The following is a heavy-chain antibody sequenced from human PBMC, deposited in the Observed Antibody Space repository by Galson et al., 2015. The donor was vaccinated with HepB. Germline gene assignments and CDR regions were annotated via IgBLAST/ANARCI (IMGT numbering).Heavy chain of an antibody. CDR3: ATTTDCGGDCSWLEPHYYDY. Sequence: SLRLSCAASGLTFTRYWMTWVRQAPGKGLEWVGNINQDGSEQLYLDSVKGRFTISRDNAKNSVFLQMNSLRADDTAIYYCATTTDCGGDCSWLEPHYYDYWGQGALVTVSS. D-gene: IGHD2-21*02. CDR1: GLTFTRYW. J-gene: IGHJ4*02. V-gene: IGHV3-7*01. CDR2: INQDGSEQ.